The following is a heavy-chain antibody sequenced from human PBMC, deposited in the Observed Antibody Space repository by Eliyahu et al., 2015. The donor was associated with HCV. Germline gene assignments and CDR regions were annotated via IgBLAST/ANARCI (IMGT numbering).Heavy chain of an antibody. V-gene: IGHV5-51*03. D-gene: IGHD2-15*01. CDR2: IYPGDSDT. J-gene: IGHJ6*02. CDR3: ARRLKDISHYYYGMDV. CDR1: GYSFTSSW. Sequence: EVQLVQSGAEVKKPGESLKISCKGSGYSFTSSWIGWVRQMPGKGLEWMGIIYPGDSDTRYSPSFQGQVTISADKSISTAYLQWSSLKASDTAMYYCARRLKDISHYYYGMDVWGQGTTVTVSS.